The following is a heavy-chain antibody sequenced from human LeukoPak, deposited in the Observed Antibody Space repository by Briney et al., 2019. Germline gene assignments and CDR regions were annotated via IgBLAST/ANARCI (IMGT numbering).Heavy chain of an antibody. CDR1: GFTFSNAW. CDR2: IKSKTDGGTT. V-gene: IGHV3-15*01. CDR3: TTDLQQWLDPFDY. J-gene: IGHJ4*02. Sequence: KPGGSLRLSCAASGFTFSNAWMSWVRQAPGKGREWVGRIKSKTDGGTTDYAAPVKGRFTISRDDSKNTLYLQMNSLKTEDTAVYYCTTDLQQWLDPFDYWGQGTLVTVSS. D-gene: IGHD6-19*01.